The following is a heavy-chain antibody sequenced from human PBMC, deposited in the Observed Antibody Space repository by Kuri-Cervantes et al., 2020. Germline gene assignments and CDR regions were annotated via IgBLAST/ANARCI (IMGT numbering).Heavy chain of an antibody. V-gene: IGHV3-66*04. J-gene: IGHJ5*02. D-gene: IGHD1-20*01. CDR2: IYSGGST. Sequence: GESLKISCAASGFTLSYYYMSGVRQAPGKGLEWVSVIYSGGSTYYADSVKGRFTISRDNSKNTLYLQMNSLRAEDTAVYYCARHGITGTTGSYWFDPWGQRTLVTVSS. CDR1: GFTLSYYY. CDR3: ARHGITGTTGSYWFDP.